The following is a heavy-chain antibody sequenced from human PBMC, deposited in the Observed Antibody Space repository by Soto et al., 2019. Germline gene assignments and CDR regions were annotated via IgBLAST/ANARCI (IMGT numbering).Heavy chain of an antibody. CDR3: AREDPKYYDFWSGRTPYGMDV. CDR2: IKQDGSEK. Sequence: PGGSLRLSCAASGFTFSSYWMSWVRQAPGKGLEWVANIKQDGSEKYYVDSVKGRFTISRDNAKNSLYLQMNSLRAEDTAVYYCAREDPKYYDFWSGRTPYGMDVWGQGTTVTAP. CDR1: GFTFSSYW. V-gene: IGHV3-7*01. D-gene: IGHD3-3*01. J-gene: IGHJ6*02.